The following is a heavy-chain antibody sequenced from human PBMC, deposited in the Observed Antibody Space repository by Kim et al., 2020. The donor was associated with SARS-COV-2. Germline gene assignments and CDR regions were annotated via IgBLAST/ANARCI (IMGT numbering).Heavy chain of an antibody. CDR3: ARERVVVVYRVYFDL. V-gene: IGHV4-39*07. CDR2: IYYSGST. CDR1: GGSISSSSYY. J-gene: IGHJ2*01. Sequence: SETLSLTCTVSGGSISSSSYYWGWIRQPPGKGLEWIGSIYYSGSTYYNPSLKSRVTISVDTSKNQFSLKLSSVTAADTAVYYCARERVVVVYRVYFDLWGRGTLVTVSS. D-gene: IGHD2-15*01.